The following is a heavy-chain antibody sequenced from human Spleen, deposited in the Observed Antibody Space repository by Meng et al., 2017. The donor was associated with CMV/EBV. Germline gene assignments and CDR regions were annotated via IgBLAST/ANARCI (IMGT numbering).Heavy chain of an antibody. V-gene: IGHV3-15*01. Sequence: GESLKISCAASRFTFSNAWMSWVRQVPGKGLEWVGRIKSKTAGGTTDYAAPVKGRFTISRDDSKNTLYLQMNSLKTEDTAVYYCTTVVAVAGTYGFDIWGQGTMVTVSS. D-gene: IGHD6-19*01. CDR1: RFTFSNAW. CDR2: IKSKTAGGTT. CDR3: TTVVAVAGTYGFDI. J-gene: IGHJ3*02.